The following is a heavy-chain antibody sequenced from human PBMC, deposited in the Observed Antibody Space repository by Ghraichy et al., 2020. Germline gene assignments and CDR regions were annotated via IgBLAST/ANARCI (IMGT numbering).Heavy chain of an antibody. D-gene: IGHD3-22*01. V-gene: IGHV4-34*01. CDR1: GGSFSGYY. CDR3: ARGGYYDSSGYYTTYFDY. CDR2: INHSGST. J-gene: IGHJ4*02. Sequence: SETLSLTCAVYGGSFSGYYWSWIRQPPGKGLEWIGEINHSGSTNYNPSLKSRVTISVDTSKNQFSLKLSSVTAADTAVYYCARGGYYDSSGYYTTYFDYWGQGTLVTVSS.